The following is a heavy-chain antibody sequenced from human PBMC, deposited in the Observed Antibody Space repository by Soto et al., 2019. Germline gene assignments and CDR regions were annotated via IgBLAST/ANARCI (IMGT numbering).Heavy chain of an antibody. D-gene: IGHD7-27*01. CDR1: GGSISSSNW. Sequence: SETLSLTCAVSGGSISSSNWWSWVRQPPGKGLEWIGEIYHSGSTNYNPSLKSRVTISVDKSKNQFSLKLSSVTAADTAVYYCARDAQNWARDAFDIWGQGTMVTVSS. CDR3: ARDAQNWARDAFDI. J-gene: IGHJ3*02. V-gene: IGHV4-4*02. CDR2: IYHSGST.